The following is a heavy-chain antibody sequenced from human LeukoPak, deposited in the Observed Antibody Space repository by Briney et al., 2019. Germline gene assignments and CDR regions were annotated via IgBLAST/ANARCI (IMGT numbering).Heavy chain of an antibody. Sequence: GESLKISCEGSGYSFTSYWIGWVRQMPGKGLEWMGIIYPGDSDTRYSPSFQGQVTISADKSISTAYLQWSSLKASDTAMYYCARSSLYDFWSGYYERDNWFDPWGQGTLVTVSS. D-gene: IGHD3-3*01. CDR1: GYSFTSYW. CDR3: ARSSLYDFWSGYYERDNWFDP. J-gene: IGHJ5*02. V-gene: IGHV5-51*01. CDR2: IYPGDSDT.